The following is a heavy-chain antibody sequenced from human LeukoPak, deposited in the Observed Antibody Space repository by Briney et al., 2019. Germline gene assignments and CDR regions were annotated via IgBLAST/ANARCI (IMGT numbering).Heavy chain of an antibody. CDR2: INHSGST. CDR3: ASRSWTYSSGAY. Sequence: PSETLSLTCAVYGGSFSGYYWSWIRQPPGKGLEWIGEINHSGSTNYNPSLRSRVTISVDTSKNQFSLKLSSVTAADTAVYYCASRSWTYSSGAYWGQGTLVTVSS. V-gene: IGHV4-34*01. D-gene: IGHD6-19*01. J-gene: IGHJ4*02. CDR1: GGSFSGYY.